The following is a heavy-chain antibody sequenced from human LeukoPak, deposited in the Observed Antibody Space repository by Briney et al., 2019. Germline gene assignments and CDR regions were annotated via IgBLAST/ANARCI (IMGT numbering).Heavy chain of an antibody. CDR1: GFIFSSNW. D-gene: IGHD5-24*01. CDR3: AKEGRSLQTY. CDR2: IKEDGTET. J-gene: IGHJ4*02. Sequence: GGSLRLSCAASGFIFSSNWMSWVRLAPGKGLEWVASIKEDGTETYYVDSVKGRFTISRDSAKNSLYLQMNSLRVEDTAVYYCAKEGRSLQTYWGQGTLVTVSS. V-gene: IGHV3-7*03.